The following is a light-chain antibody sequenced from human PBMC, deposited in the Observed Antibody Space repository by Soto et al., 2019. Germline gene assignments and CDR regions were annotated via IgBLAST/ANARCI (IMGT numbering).Light chain of an antibody. CDR1: QSFNSIY. J-gene: IGKJ1*01. CDR2: GAS. Sequence: EIVLTQSPGTLSLSPGERATLSCRASQSFNSIYLAWYQQKPGQAPRLLIYGASTRATGIPARFSGSGSGTDFTLTVSRLEPEDFAVYYCQQYGASPETFGQGTKVDIK. CDR3: QQYGASPET. V-gene: IGKV3-20*01.